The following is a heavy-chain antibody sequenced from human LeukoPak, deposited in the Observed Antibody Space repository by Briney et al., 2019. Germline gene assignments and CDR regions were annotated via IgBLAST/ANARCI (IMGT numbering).Heavy chain of an antibody. Sequence: PGGSLRLSCAASGFTFSSHGMHWVRQAPGKGLEWVAVISYDGSNKYYADSVKGRFTISRDNSKNTLYLQMNSLRAEDTAVYYCAKEGNFQLLFVYWGQGTLVTVSS. V-gene: IGHV3-30*18. CDR3: AKEGNFQLLFVY. CDR2: ISYDGSNK. D-gene: IGHD2-2*01. CDR1: GFTFSSHG. J-gene: IGHJ4*02.